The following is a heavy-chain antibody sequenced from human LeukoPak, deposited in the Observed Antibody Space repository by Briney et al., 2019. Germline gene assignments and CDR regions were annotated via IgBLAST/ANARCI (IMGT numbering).Heavy chain of an antibody. Sequence: PSETLSLTCTVSGGSISSYYWSWIRQPPGKGLEWIGYIYYSGSTYYNPSLKSRVTISVDTSKNQFSLKLSSETAADTAVYYCGGYCSGGSCFDAFDIWGQGTMVTVSS. J-gene: IGHJ3*02. CDR1: GGSISSYY. V-gene: IGHV4-59*06. CDR2: IYYSGST. CDR3: GGYCSGGSCFDAFDI. D-gene: IGHD2-15*01.